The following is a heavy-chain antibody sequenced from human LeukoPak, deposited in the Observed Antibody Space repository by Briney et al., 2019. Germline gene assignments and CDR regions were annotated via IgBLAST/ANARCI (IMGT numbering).Heavy chain of an antibody. CDR1: GFTLSNYG. CDR2: IRFDGGHK. D-gene: IGHD3-3*01. CDR3: AMAFWSGYFHYYYYMDV. Sequence: PGGSLRLSCAASGFTLSNYGMFWVRQAPGKGPDWVSFIRFDGGHKYYADSVKGRFTISRDNSKNTLYLQMNSLRAEDTAVYYCAMAFWSGYFHYYYYMDVWGKGTTVTVSS. V-gene: IGHV3-30*02. J-gene: IGHJ6*03.